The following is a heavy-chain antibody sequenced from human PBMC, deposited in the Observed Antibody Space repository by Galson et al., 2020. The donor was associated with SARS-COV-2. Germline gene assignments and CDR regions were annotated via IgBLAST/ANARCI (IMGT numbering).Heavy chain of an antibody. J-gene: IGHJ4*02. CDR1: GFSVSSNY. Sequence: GGSLRLSCAGSGFSVSSNYMNWVRQAPGKGLEWVSAIHNTGSTYYADSVKGRFTISRENSKNTLYLQMKSLRVEDTAVYYCTRDCCSGSYYGYGGRGTLVTVSS. CDR3: TRDCCSGSYYGY. V-gene: IGHV3-66*03. CDR2: IHNTGST. D-gene: IGHD1-26*01.